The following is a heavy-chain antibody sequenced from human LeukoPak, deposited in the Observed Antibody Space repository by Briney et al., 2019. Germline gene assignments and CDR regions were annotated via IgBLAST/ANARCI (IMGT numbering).Heavy chain of an antibody. CDR2: IRSKANSYAT. Sequence: GGSLRLSCAASGFTFSGSAMHWVRQASGKGLESVGRIRSKANSYATAYAASVKGRFTISRDDSKNTAYLQMNSLKTEDTAVYYCTRRDNDYSDLGYYYYYMDVWGKGTTVTVSS. D-gene: IGHD4-17*01. V-gene: IGHV3-73*01. J-gene: IGHJ6*03. CDR3: TRRDNDYSDLGYYYYYMDV. CDR1: GFTFSGSA.